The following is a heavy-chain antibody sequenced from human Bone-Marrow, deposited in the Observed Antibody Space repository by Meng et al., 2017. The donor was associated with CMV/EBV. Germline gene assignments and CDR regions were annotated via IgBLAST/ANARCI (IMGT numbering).Heavy chain of an antibody. CDR1: GFTFSTCW. D-gene: IGHD3-22*01. J-gene: IGHJ4*02. V-gene: IGHV3-7*01. CDR2: IKEDGSEE. CDR3: ARSSGYYLYYFDY. Sequence: GESLKISCSASGFTFSTCWMNWVRQAPGKGLEWVASIKEDGSEEYSVDSVKGRFTISRDNAKNSLYLQMNSLRAEDTAVYYCARSSGYYLYYFDYWGRGTLVTVSS.